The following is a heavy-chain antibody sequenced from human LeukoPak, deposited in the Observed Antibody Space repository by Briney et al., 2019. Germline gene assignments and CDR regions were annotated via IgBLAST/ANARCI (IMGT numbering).Heavy chain of an antibody. D-gene: IGHD6-13*01. V-gene: IGHV3-33*01. CDR3: ASDGIAVDRGIGYFDY. CDR1: GFTFSSYG. Sequence: PGGSLRLSCAASGFTFSSYGMHWVRQAPGKGLEWVAVIWYDGSNKYYADSVKGRLTISRDNSENTLYLQMNSLRDEDTALYYCASDGIAVDRGIGYFDYWGQGTLVTVSS. J-gene: IGHJ4*02. CDR2: IWYDGSNK.